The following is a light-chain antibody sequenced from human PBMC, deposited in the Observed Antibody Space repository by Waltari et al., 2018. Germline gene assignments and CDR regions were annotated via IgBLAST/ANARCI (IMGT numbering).Light chain of an antibody. J-gene: IGLJ1*01. Sequence: SALTQPASVSGSPGQSITISCTGTSSDVGGYNYVSWYQQYPGKAPKLVIHDVSSRPSGTSDRFSGSKSGNTASLIISGLQADDEADYYCSSYTASRLYVFGTGTKVTVL. CDR2: DVS. CDR3: SSYTASRLYV. V-gene: IGLV2-14*03. CDR1: SSDVGGYNY.